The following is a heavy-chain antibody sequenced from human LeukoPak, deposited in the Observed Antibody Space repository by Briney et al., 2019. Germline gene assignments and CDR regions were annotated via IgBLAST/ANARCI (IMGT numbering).Heavy chain of an antibody. J-gene: IGHJ4*02. Sequence: GGSLRLSCAASGFTFSSYAMHWVRQAPGKGLEWVAVISYDGSNKYYADSVKGRFTISRDNSKNTPYLQMNSLRAEDTAVYYCASDYDYVWGRGTFDYWGQGTLVTVSS. D-gene: IGHD3-16*01. CDR2: ISYDGSNK. V-gene: IGHV3-30-3*01. CDR1: GFTFSSYA. CDR3: ASDYDYVWGRGTFDY.